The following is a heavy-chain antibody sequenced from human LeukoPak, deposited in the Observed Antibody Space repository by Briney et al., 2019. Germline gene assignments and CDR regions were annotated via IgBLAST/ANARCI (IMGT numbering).Heavy chain of an antibody. CDR1: GFTFSSYR. V-gene: IGHV3-21*01. CDR2: ISSSSSYI. D-gene: IGHD1-14*01. CDR3: ARERSPEGDSI. Sequence: GGSLRLSCAASGFTFSSYRMTWVRQAPGKGLEWVSSISSSSSYIYYADSVKGRFTISRDNAKNSLYLQMNSLRAEDTAVYYCARERSPEGDSIWGQGTMVTVSS. J-gene: IGHJ3*02.